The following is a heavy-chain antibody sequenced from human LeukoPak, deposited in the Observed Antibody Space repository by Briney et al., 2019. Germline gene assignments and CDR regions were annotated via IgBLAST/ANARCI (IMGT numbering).Heavy chain of an antibody. CDR3: RRELLGSDFDY. Sequence: GASVKVSCKASGYTFTGYYMHWVRQAPGQGLAWMGWINPNSGGTNYAQKFQGRVTMTRDTSISTAYMELSRLRSDDTAVYYCRRELLGSDFDYWGQGTLVTVSS. CDR2: INPNSGGT. CDR1: GYTFTGYY. V-gene: IGHV1-2*02. D-gene: IGHD1-26*01. J-gene: IGHJ4*02.